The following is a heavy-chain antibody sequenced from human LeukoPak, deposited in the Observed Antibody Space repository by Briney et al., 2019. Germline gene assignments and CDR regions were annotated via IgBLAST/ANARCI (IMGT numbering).Heavy chain of an antibody. J-gene: IGHJ4*02. D-gene: IGHD1-14*01. V-gene: IGHV3-74*01. CDR2: ISPDGSST. CDR3: VAYNRKPDLDF. CDR1: GFTFSSYA. Sequence: GGSLRLSCAASGFTFSSYALNWVRQAPGTGLVWVSRISPDGSSTVNVDSVKGRFTISRDNAKNMLYLQLNSLRVEDTAVYYCVAYNRKPDLDFWGQGALVTVSS.